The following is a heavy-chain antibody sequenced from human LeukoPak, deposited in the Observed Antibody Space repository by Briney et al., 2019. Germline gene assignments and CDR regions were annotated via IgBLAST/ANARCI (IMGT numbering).Heavy chain of an antibody. CDR1: GGSISITSYY. D-gene: IGHD3-22*01. V-gene: IGHV4-39*07. CDR3: ARLEHYYDSSGKEYYFDY. Sequence: PSETLSLTCTVSGGSISITSYYWGWIRQPPGKGLEWIGSMYSSGSTYYNPSLKSRVTISVDTSKNQFSLKLSSVTAADTAVYYCARLEHYYDSSGKEYYFDYWGQGTLVTVSS. CDR2: MYSSGST. J-gene: IGHJ4*02.